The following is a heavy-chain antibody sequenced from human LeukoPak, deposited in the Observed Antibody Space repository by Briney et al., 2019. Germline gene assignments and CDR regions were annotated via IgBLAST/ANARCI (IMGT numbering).Heavy chain of an antibody. CDR2: IRNDGSDK. CDR1: GFTFRKYG. J-gene: IGHJ4*02. CDR3: AKDFNWGFDY. Sequence: GGSLRLSCAASGFTFRKYGMHWARQAPGKGLEWVAFIRNDGSDKYYADSVKGRFTISRDSPKNTLYVQMNSLRAEDTAVYYCAKDFNWGFDYWGQGILVTVSS. D-gene: IGHD7-27*01. V-gene: IGHV3-30*02.